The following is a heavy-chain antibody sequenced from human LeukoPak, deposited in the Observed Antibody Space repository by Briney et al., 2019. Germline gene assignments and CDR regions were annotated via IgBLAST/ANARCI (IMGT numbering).Heavy chain of an antibody. Sequence: PETLSLTCTVSGASISSYYWSWIRQPPGKGLEWIGHIYYSGSTNYNPALKSRVTISEDTSKNQISLKLSSVTAADTAVYYCARVRGYYDSSGYDYWGQGTLVTVSS. CDR1: GASISSYY. CDR2: IYYSGST. J-gene: IGHJ4*02. CDR3: ARVRGYYDSSGYDY. V-gene: IGHV4-59*01. D-gene: IGHD3-22*01.